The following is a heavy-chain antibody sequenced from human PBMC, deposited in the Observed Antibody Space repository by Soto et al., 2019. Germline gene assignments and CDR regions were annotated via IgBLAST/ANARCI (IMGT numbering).Heavy chain of an antibody. CDR1: GYSFTNYW. V-gene: IGHV5-51*01. D-gene: IGHD6-19*01. CDR3: ARHNRGDYSSSVRWIDP. CDR2: VYPGNSET. J-gene: IGHJ5*02. Sequence: GESLKISCKGSGYSFTNYWIGWVRQMPGKGLEWMAMVYPGNSETRYSPSFQGQVTISVDKSLTTAYLQWSSLKASDTAIYYCARHNRGDYSSSVRWIDPWGQGTLVTVSS.